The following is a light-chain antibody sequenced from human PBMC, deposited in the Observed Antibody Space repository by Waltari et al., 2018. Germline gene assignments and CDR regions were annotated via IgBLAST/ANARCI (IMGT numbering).Light chain of an antibody. Sequence: VLTQSPGTLSLSLGESSTVSCRASQSVSRALAWYQQKPGQAPRLLIYGPSTRATGIPDRFSGSGSGTDFSLTISRLEPDDFAVYYCQHYLRLPVTFGQGTTVEI. CDR1: QSVSRA. CDR3: QHYLRLPVT. J-gene: IGKJ1*01. CDR2: GPS. V-gene: IGKV3-20*01.